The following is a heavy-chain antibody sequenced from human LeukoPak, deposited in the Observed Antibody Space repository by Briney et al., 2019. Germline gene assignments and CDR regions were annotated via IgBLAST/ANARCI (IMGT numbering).Heavy chain of an antibody. J-gene: IGHJ5*02. D-gene: IGHD6-13*01. V-gene: IGHV5-51*01. CDR3: ARHSLIAAAGSWFDP. CDR2: IYPGDSDT. Sequence: GESLKISCKGSGYSFTSYWIGWVRQMPGKGLEWMGIIYPGDSDTRYSPSFQGQVTISADKSISTAYLQWSSLKASDTAMYYCARHSLIAAAGSWFDPWGQGTLVTVSS. CDR1: GYSFTSYW.